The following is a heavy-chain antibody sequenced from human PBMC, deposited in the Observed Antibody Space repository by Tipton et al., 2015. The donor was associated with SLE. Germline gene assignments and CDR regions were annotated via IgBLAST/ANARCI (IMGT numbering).Heavy chain of an antibody. Sequence: TLSLTCAAYGGSFSGYYWSWIRQPPGKGLEWIGEINHSGSTNYNPSLKSRATISVDTSKNQFSLKLSSVTAADTAVYYCARRRTVKPFDYWGQGTLVTVSS. CDR1: GGSFSGYY. J-gene: IGHJ4*02. D-gene: IGHD4-17*01. CDR3: ARRRTVKPFDY. CDR2: INHSGST. V-gene: IGHV4-34*01.